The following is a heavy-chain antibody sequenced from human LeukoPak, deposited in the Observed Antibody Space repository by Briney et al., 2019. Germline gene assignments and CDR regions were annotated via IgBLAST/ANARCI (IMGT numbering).Heavy chain of an antibody. D-gene: IGHD3-22*01. V-gene: IGHV4-4*07. CDR2: IYTSGST. Sequence: SETLSLTCTVSGGSISSYYWSWIRQPAGKGLEWIGRIYTSGSTNYNPSLKSRGTMSVHTSKNQFSLKLSSVTAADTAVYYCASDTLSEIYDLGAFDIWGQGTMVTVSS. J-gene: IGHJ3*02. CDR1: GGSISSYY. CDR3: ASDTLSEIYDLGAFDI.